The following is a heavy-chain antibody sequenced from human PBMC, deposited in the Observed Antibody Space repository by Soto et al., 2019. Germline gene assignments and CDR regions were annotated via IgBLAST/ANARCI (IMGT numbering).Heavy chain of an antibody. CDR2: IKSKTDGGTT. D-gene: IGHD6-13*01. Sequence: GGSLRLSCAASGFTFSNAWMSWVRQAPGKGLEWVGRIKSKTDGGTTDYAAPVKGRFTISRDDSKNTLYLQMNSLKTEDTAVYYCTTETYSSSWIFDYWGQGTLVTVSS. J-gene: IGHJ4*02. CDR1: GFTFSNAW. CDR3: TTETYSSSWIFDY. V-gene: IGHV3-15*01.